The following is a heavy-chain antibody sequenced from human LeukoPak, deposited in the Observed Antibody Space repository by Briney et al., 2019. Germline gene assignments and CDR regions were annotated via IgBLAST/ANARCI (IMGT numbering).Heavy chain of an antibody. CDR3: ARESKEGFNTYYYDSSGSDY. CDR2: IIPILGIA. CDR1: GGTFSSYA. V-gene: IGHV1-69*04. Sequence: ASVKVSCKASGGTFSSYAISWVRQAPGQGLEWMGRIIPILGIANYAQKFQGRVTITADKSTSTAYMELRSLRSDDTAVYYCARESKEGFNTYYYDSSGSDYWGQGTLVTVSS. J-gene: IGHJ4*02. D-gene: IGHD3-22*01.